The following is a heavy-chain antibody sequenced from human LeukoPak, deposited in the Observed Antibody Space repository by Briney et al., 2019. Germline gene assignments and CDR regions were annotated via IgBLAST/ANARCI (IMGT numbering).Heavy chain of an antibody. CDR1: GFIFSSYA. CDR3: AKLGMATILGYFDY. D-gene: IGHD5-24*01. Sequence: GESLRLSCAASGFIFSSYATSWVRQAPGKGLEWVSAISGSGGSTYYADSAKGRFTISRDNSKNTLYLQMNSLRAEDTAVYYCAKLGMATILGYFDYWGQGTLVTVSS. J-gene: IGHJ4*02. V-gene: IGHV3-23*01. CDR2: ISGSGGST.